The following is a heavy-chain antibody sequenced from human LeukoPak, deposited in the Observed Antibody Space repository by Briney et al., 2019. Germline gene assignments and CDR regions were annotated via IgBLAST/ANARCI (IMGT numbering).Heavy chain of an antibody. D-gene: IGHD2-21*02. V-gene: IGHV3-72*01. CDR1: GFTFSSYA. CDR2: TRNKANSYTT. CDR3: ARVFGDTLGWDYMDV. Sequence: GGSLRLSCAASGFTFSSYAMSWVRQAPGKGLEWVGRTRNKANSYTTEYAASVKGSFTISRDDSKNSLYLQMSSLKTEDTAVYYCARVFGDTLGWDYMDVWGKGTTVTVSS. J-gene: IGHJ6*03.